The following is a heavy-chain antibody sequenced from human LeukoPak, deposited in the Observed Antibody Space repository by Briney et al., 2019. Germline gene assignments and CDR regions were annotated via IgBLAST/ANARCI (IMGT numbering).Heavy chain of an antibody. Sequence: AGGSPRLSCAASGFTFSSYSMNWVRQAPGKGLEWVSSISSSSSYIYYADSVKGRFTISRDNAKNSLYLQMNSLRAEDTAVYYCATAPHIGFGEPEADYWGQGTLVTVSP. CDR1: GFTFSSYS. CDR2: ISSSSSYI. J-gene: IGHJ4*02. CDR3: ATAPHIGFGEPEADY. V-gene: IGHV3-21*01. D-gene: IGHD3-10*01.